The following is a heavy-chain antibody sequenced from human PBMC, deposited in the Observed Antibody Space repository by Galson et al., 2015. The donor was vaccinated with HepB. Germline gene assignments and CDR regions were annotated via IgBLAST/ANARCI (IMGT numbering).Heavy chain of an antibody. D-gene: IGHD3-9*01. CDR2: IWYDGSNK. V-gene: IGHV3-33*08. J-gene: IGHJ6*02. Sequence: SLRLSCAASGFTFSSYGMHWVRQAPGKGLEWVAVIWYDGSNKYYADSVKGRFTISRDNSKNTLYLQMNSLRAEDTAVYYCARVDTVKILTLYYYYGMDVWGQGTTVTVSS. CDR3: ARVDTVKILTLYYYYGMDV. CDR1: GFTFSSYG.